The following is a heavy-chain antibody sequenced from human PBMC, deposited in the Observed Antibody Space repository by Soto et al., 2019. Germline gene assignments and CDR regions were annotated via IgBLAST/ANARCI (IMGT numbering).Heavy chain of an antibody. V-gene: IGHV4-34*01. CDR1: GGSFSGYY. D-gene: IGHD5-18*01. CDR3: ARGQGIQLWHQSYYYYGMDV. CDR2: INHSGST. Sequence: SETLSLTCAVYGGSFSGYYWSWIRQPPGKWLEWIGEINHSGSTNYNPSLKSRVTISVDTSKNQFSLKLSSVTAADTAVYYCARGQGIQLWHQSYYYYGMDVWGQGTTVTVSS. J-gene: IGHJ6*02.